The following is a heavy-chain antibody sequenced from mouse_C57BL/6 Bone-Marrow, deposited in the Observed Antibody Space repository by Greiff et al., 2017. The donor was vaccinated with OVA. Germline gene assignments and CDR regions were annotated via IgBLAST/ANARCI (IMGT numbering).Heavy chain of an antibody. J-gene: IGHJ4*01. Sequence: QVQLQQSGAELAKPGASVKLSCKASGYTFTSYWMHWVKQRPGQGLEWIGYINPSSGYTKYNQKFKYKATLTADKSSSTAYMQLSSLTYEDAAVYYCARSGPNWEDYAMDYWGQGTSVTVSS. CDR3: ARSGPNWEDYAMDY. D-gene: IGHD4-1*01. V-gene: IGHV1-7*01. CDR1: GYTFTSYW. CDR2: INPSSGYT.